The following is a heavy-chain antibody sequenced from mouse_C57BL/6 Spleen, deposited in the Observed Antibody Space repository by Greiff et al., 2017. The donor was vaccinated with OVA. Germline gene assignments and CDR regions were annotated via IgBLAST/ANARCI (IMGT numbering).Heavy chain of an antibody. Sequence: VKLMESGAELVRPGASVTLSCKASGYTFTDYEMHWVKQTPVHGLEWIGAIDPETGGTAYNQKFKGKAILTADKSSSTAYMELRSLTSEDSAVYYCTRGGTPYYFDYWGQGTTLTVSS. CDR1: GYTFTDYE. D-gene: IGHD2-14*01. CDR3: TRGGTPYYFDY. V-gene: IGHV1-15*01. CDR2: IDPETGGT. J-gene: IGHJ2*01.